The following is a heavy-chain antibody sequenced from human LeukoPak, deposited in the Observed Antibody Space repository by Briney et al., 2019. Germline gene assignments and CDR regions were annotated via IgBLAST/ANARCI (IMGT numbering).Heavy chain of an antibody. D-gene: IGHD2-15*01. CDR1: GFTFNNYA. CDR3: ARLYCSGGSCYGHYGMDV. V-gene: IGHV3-23*01. Sequence: GGSLRLSCAASGFTFNNYAMNWVRQAPGKGLEWVSTISGGADNTYYADSVKGRFTISRDNAKNSLYLQMNSLRAEDTAVYYCARLYCSGGSCYGHYGMDVWGQGTTVTVSS. CDR2: ISGGADNT. J-gene: IGHJ6*02.